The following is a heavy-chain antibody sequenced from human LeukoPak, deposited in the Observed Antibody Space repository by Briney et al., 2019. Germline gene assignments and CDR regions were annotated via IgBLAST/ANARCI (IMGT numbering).Heavy chain of an antibody. CDR1: GYTFASYY. D-gene: IGHD6-19*01. CDR3: AREGPGSGCFFDY. CDR2: INPSGGNT. Sequence: ASVKVSCKASGYTFASYYMHWLRQAPGQVLEWMGIINPSGGNTNYAQKFQGRVTMTRDTSTSTVFMEVNSLRSEDTAMYYCAREGPGSGCFFDYWGQGTLVTVSS. J-gene: IGHJ4*02. V-gene: IGHV1-46*01.